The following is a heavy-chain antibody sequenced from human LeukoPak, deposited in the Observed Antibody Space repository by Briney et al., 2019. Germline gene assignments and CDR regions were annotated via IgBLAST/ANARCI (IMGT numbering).Heavy chain of an antibody. CDR3: ARVLYGDHFDC. CDR1: GYSFTGYY. Sequence: ASVKVSCKASGYSFTGYYMHWVRQAPGQGLEWMGWISPNSGGTNYAQKFQGRVTMTRDTSISTAYMELSRLRSDDTAVYYCARVLYGDHFDCWGQGTLVTVSS. D-gene: IGHD4-17*01. CDR2: ISPNSGGT. V-gene: IGHV1-2*02. J-gene: IGHJ4*02.